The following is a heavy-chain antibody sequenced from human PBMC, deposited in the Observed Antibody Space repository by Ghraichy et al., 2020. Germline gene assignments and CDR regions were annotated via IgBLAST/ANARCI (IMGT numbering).Heavy chain of an antibody. CDR1: GFTFNNYW. V-gene: IGHV3-74*01. CDR2: IHTDGSKT. J-gene: IGHJ3*01. Sequence: GESLNISCAASGFTFNNYWMHWVRQAPGKGLVWISRIHTDGSKTHYADSVKGRFTISRDNAQNTLYLQMNSLRVEDTAVDYCVRAFDVWGQGTMVTVAS. CDR3: VRAFDV.